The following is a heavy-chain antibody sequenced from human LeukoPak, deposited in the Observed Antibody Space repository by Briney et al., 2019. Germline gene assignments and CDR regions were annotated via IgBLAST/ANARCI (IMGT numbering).Heavy chain of an antibody. V-gene: IGHV1-2*04. D-gene: IGHD2-2*01. J-gene: IGHJ3*02. CDR2: INPNSGGT. CDR3: AREYCSSTSCYAFDI. Sequence: ASVKVSCKASGYTFTGYYMHWVRQAPGQGLEWMGWINPNSGGTNYAPKFQDWVTMTRDTSISTAYMELSRLRSDDTAVYYCAREYCSSTSCYAFDIWGQGTMVTVSS. CDR1: GYTFTGYY.